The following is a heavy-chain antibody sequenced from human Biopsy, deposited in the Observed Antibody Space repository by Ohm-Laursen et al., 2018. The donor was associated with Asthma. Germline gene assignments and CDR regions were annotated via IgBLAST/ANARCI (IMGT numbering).Heavy chain of an antibody. D-gene: IGHD3-3*02. Sequence: LSLTCAASGFTFGDYWMSWVRQVPGKELEWVANIKHDGTEKNHVDSLKGRFTISRDNAKNSLYLQMNSLRAEDTAVYYCARTFHFWSPYHAEHYQLWGQGTLVTVSS. CDR2: IKHDGTEK. CDR1: GFTFGDYW. V-gene: IGHV3-7*01. CDR3: ARTFHFWSPYHAEHYQL. J-gene: IGHJ1*01.